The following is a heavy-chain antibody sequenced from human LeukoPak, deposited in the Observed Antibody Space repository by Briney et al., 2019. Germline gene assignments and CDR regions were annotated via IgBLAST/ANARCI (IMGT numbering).Heavy chain of an antibody. CDR2: MNPNSGNT. Sequence: GASVKVSCKASGYTFTSYDINWVRQATGQGLEWMGWMNPNSGNTGYAQKFQGRVTITRNTSISTAYMELSSLRAEDTAVYYCAKQVEEENLFYSFKRDFDYWGQGTLVTVSS. D-gene: IGHD3-3*01. CDR1: GYTFTSYD. V-gene: IGHV1-8*03. J-gene: IGHJ4*02. CDR3: AKQVEEENLFYSFKRDFDY.